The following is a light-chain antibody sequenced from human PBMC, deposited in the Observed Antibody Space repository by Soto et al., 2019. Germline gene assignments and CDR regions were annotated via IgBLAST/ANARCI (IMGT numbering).Light chain of an antibody. CDR2: WAS. CDR3: QQYYSIPYT. CDR1: QSVLYSSNNENY. V-gene: IGKV4-1*01. J-gene: IGKJ2*01. Sequence: DIVMTQSPDFLAVSLGERATNNCKSSQSVLYSSNNENYLAWFQQRPGQPPKLLIYWASTRESGVPDRFSGSGSGTDFTLTISSLQAEDVAVYYCQQYYSIPYTFGQGTKLEIK.